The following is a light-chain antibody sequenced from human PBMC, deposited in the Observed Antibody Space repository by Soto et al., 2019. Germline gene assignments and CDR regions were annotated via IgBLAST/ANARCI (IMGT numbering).Light chain of an antibody. Sequence: ETVMTQSPATLSVSPGERDTLSCRASQSVGTSLAWYQQKPGQAPRVLMYGASSRATGVPGRFSGSGSATEFTLTISSLQSEDFAVYYCQQYYSWPLTFGGGTRWIS. CDR2: GAS. J-gene: IGKJ4*01. CDR3: QQYYSWPLT. V-gene: IGKV3-15*01. CDR1: QSVGTS.